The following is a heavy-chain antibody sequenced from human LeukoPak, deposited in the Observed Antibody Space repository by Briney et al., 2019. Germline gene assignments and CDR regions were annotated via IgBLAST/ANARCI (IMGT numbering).Heavy chain of an antibody. Sequence: GGSLRLSCAASGFTFSNYAMNWVRQAPGKGLEWVSGISGSGGSTYYVDSVKGRFTISRDNSKNTLYLQMNSLRADDTAVYYCAKGLRYSDNWGQGTLVTVSS. CDR3: AKGLRYSDN. CDR2: ISGSGGST. V-gene: IGHV3-23*01. D-gene: IGHD3-9*01. J-gene: IGHJ4*02. CDR1: GFTFSNYA.